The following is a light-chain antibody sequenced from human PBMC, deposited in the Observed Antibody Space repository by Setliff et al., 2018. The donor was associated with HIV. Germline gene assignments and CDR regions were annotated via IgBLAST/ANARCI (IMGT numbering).Light chain of an antibody. CDR2: DDN. V-gene: IGLV3-21*03. J-gene: IGLJ1*01. CDR1: NIGSKS. CDR3: QVWDSSSDHHV. Sequence: SYELTQPPSVSVAPGKTARITCGGNNIGSKSVHWYQLKPGQAPVLVVYDDNDRPSGIPERFSGSNSGNTATLTISRVEAGDEADYYCQVWDSSSDHHVFGTGTKVTVL.